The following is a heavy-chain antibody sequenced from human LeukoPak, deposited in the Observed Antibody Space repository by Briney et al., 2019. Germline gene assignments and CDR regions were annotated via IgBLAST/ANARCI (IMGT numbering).Heavy chain of an antibody. CDR3: ARGRGRGGSYYVY. CDR1: GGSFSGYY. J-gene: IGHJ4*02. CDR2: INHSGST. Sequence: SETLSLTCAVYGGSFSGYYWSWIRQPPGKGLEWIGEINHSGSTNYNPSLKSRVTISVDTSKNQFSLKLSSVTAADTAVYYCARGRGRGGSYYVYWGQGTLVTVSS. V-gene: IGHV4-34*01. D-gene: IGHD1-26*01.